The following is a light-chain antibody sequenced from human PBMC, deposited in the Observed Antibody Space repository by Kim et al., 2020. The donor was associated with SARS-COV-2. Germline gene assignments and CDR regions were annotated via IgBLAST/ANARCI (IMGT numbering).Light chain of an antibody. Sequence: SYELTQPPSVSVAPGKTARITCGEDNIGSKSVHWYQQKPGQAPVLVIYYDSDRPSGIPERFSGSNSGNTATLTIRRVEAGDEADYYCQVWDSSRVFGGGTKLTVL. CDR2: YDS. V-gene: IGLV3-21*04. CDR1: NIGSKS. CDR3: QVWDSSRV. J-gene: IGLJ3*02.